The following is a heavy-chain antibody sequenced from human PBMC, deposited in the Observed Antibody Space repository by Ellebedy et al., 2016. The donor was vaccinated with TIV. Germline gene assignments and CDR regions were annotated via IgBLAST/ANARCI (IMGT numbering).Heavy chain of an antibody. CDR1: GGSFSGYY. Sequence: SETLSLXCAVYGGSFSGYYWSWIRQPPGKGLEWIGEINHSGSTNYNPSLKSRVTISVDTSKNQFSLKLSSVTAADTAVYYCARESMAVTTDVWGQGTTVTVSS. CDR2: INHSGST. J-gene: IGHJ6*02. CDR3: ARESMAVTTDV. V-gene: IGHV4-34*01. D-gene: IGHD4-11*01.